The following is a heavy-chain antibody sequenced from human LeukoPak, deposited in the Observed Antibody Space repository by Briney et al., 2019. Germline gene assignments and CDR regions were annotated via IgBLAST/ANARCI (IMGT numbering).Heavy chain of an antibody. V-gene: IGHV3-23*01. CDR3: ATYHAGTWYYVDY. J-gene: IGHJ4*02. D-gene: IGHD3-16*01. Sequence: GGSLRLSCAASGFTFSSHAMSWVRQAPGKGLEWVSGITDSGGSTYYADSVKGRFTISRDNSKNTLYMQMNSLRAEDTAVYYCATYHAGTWYYVDYWGQGTLVSVSS. CDR2: ITDSGGST. CDR1: GFTFSSHA.